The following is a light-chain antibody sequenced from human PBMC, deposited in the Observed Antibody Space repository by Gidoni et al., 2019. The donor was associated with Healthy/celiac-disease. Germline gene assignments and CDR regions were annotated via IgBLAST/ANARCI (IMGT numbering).Light chain of an antibody. CDR3: HHDSSLWT. J-gene: IGKJ1*01. Sequence: IHMTQSPSTLSASMGDRVTITCRASQSISDSLAWYQQKPGEAPNHLIYKAYRLDSGVPSRFSGSGSGTQFTLTISSLQPDDFATYCCHHDSSLWTFGQGTKVEIK. CDR2: KAY. V-gene: IGKV1-5*03. CDR1: QSISDS.